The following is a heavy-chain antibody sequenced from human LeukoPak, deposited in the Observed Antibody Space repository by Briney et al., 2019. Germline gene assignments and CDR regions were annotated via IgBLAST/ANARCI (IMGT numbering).Heavy chain of an antibody. CDR1: GFTNSNSS. CDR3: AATSIRMVQRIIYYGKDV. V-gene: IGHV1-58*01. Sequence: SVKVSCKASGFTNSNSSVQWVRQARGQRPEWIGWIVVGTGKTNYAQRLRERVTITRDMSTGTVDMELSSLRSEDTAVYYCAATSIRMVQRIIYYGKDVWGQGTLVTVSS. CDR2: IVVGTGKT. J-gene: IGHJ6*02. D-gene: IGHD3-10*01.